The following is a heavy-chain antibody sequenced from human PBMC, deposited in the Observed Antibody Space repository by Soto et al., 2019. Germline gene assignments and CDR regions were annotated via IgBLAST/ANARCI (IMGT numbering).Heavy chain of an antibody. D-gene: IGHD6-13*01. V-gene: IGHV4-59*01. CDR1: GGSISSYY. CDR2: IYYSGST. Sequence: LSLTCTVSGGSISSYYWSWIRQPPGKGLEWIGYIYYSGSTNYNPSLKSRVTISVDTSKNQFSLKLSYVTAADTAVYYCATRAAAGKGYYGMDVWGQGTTVTVSS. J-gene: IGHJ6*02. CDR3: ATRAAAGKGYYGMDV.